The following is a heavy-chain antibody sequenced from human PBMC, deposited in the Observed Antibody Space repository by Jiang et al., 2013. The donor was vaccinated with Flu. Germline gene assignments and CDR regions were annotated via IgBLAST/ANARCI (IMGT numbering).Heavy chain of an antibody. Sequence: VQLLESGGGLVKPGGSLRLSCAASGFTFSSYSMNWVRQAPGKGLEWVSSISSSSSYIYHADSVKGRFTIFRDNAKNSLYPQMNSLRADDTAVYYCAREAGDYDFWSGYYGYGMDVWGQGTTVTVSS. CDR2: ISSSSSYI. CDR1: GFTFSSYS. V-gene: IGHV3-21*01. D-gene: IGHD3-3*01. CDR3: AREAGDYDFWSGYYGYGMDV. J-gene: IGHJ6*02.